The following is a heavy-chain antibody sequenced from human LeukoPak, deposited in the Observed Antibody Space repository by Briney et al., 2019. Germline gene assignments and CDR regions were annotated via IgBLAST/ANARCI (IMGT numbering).Heavy chain of an antibody. V-gene: IGHV3-48*03. D-gene: IGHD4-17*01. J-gene: IGHJ4*02. CDR3: ADYGSY. Sequence: GGSLRLSCAASGFTFSSYEMNWVRQAPGQGLEWVSYISSSDSTIYYADTVTGRFTISRDNAKNSLYLQMNSLRAEDTAVYYCADYGSYWGQGTLVTVSS. CDR1: GFTFSSYE. CDR2: ISSSDSTI.